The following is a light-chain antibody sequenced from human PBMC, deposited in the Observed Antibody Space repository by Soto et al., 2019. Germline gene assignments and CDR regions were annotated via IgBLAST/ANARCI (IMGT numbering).Light chain of an antibody. V-gene: IGKV4-1*01. CDR1: QSVLYSPNNKNY. CDR2: WAS. CDR3: QHYWATPPA. J-gene: IGKJ3*01. Sequence: DIVMTQSPDSLAVSLGERATINCKSSQSVLYSPNNKNYLAWFQQKPGLPPKLIIYWASTRESGVPDRFSGSGSGTDSTRTISRLQAEDVAVDDSQHYWATPPAFGPGTKVDIK.